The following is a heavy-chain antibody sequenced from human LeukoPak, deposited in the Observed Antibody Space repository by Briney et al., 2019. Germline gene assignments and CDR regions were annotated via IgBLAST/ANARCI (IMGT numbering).Heavy chain of an antibody. CDR1: GGTFSSYA. CDR2: IIPILGIA. V-gene: IGHV1-69*04. Sequence: SVKVPCKASGGTFSSYAISWVRQAPGQGLEWMGRIIPILGIANYAQKFQGRVTITADKSTSTAYMELSSLRSEDTAVYYCARESGLGVLLWFTRENWFDPWGQGTLVTVSS. J-gene: IGHJ5*02. D-gene: IGHD3-10*01. CDR3: ARESGLGVLLWFTRENWFDP.